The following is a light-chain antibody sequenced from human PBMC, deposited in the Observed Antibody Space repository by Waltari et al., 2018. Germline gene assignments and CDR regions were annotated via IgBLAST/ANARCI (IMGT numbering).Light chain of an antibody. Sequence: QSVLTQPPSASGTPGQRVTIPCSGSSSNIGTNTVNWYQQLPGTAPKLLSYSDNQRPSGVPDRFSGSKSGTSASLAISGLQSEDEADYYCAAWDDSLNAVIFGGGTKLTVL. CDR3: AAWDDSLNAVI. J-gene: IGLJ2*01. V-gene: IGLV1-44*01. CDR2: SDN. CDR1: SSNIGTNT.